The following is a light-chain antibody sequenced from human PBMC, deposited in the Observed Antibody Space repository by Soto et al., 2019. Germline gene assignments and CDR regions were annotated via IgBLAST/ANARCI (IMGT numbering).Light chain of an antibody. CDR1: ESLSGN. CDR2: GAS. J-gene: IGKJ5*01. Sequence: EVVMTQSPATLSVSPGERVTLSCRASESLSGNLAWYQQTPGQAPRLLIYGASTRATGIPARFSGSGYGTDFTLTISGLQAEDFGVYYCQQNKGGPHTFGQGTRVEIK. V-gene: IGKV3-15*01. CDR3: QQNKGGPHT.